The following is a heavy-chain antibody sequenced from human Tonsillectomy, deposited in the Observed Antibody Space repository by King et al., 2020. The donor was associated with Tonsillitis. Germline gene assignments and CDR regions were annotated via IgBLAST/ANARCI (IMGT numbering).Heavy chain of an antibody. V-gene: IGHV1-2*02. J-gene: IGHJ3*02. CDR2: INPNSGGT. D-gene: IGHD6-13*01. Sequence: EQLVQSGAEVKKPGASVKVSCKASGYTFTGYYMHWVRQAPGQGLEWMGWINPNSGGTTYAQKFQGRVTMTRATSISTAYMELSRRRSEDTAVYYCAREPYSSSWDDAFDIWGQGTMVTVSS. CDR3: AREPYSSSWDDAFDI. CDR1: GYTFTGYY.